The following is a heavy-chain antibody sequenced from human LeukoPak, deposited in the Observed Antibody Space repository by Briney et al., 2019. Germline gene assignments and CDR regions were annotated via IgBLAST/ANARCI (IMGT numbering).Heavy chain of an antibody. D-gene: IGHD2-21*02. Sequence: SETLSLTCTVSGGSISSYYWSWIRQPPGKGLEWIGYIYYSGSTNYNPSLKSRVTISVDTSKNQFSLKLSSVTAADTAVYYCARERAYCGGDCAAPDYWGQGTLVTVSS. V-gene: IGHV4-59*12. CDR1: GGSISSYY. J-gene: IGHJ4*02. CDR2: IYYSGST. CDR3: ARERAYCGGDCAAPDY.